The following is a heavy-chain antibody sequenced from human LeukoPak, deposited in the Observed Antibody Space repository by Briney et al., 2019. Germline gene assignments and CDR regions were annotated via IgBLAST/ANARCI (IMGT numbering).Heavy chain of an antibody. J-gene: IGHJ2*01. V-gene: IGHV4-39*01. D-gene: IGHD2-2*02. CDR1: GGSISSSSHY. Sequence: PSETLSLTCTVSGGSISSSSHYWGWIRHPPGKGLEWIGSMYDSGSTYYNPSLKSRVTISVDTSKNQFSLKLSSVTAADTAVYYCARHPGKYCSRTSCHTAGYFDLWGRGALVTVSS. CDR3: ARHPGKYCSRTSCHTAGYFDL. CDR2: MYDSGST.